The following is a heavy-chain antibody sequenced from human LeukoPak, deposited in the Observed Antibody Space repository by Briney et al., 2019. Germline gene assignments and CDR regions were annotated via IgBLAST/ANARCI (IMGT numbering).Heavy chain of an antibody. J-gene: IGHJ4*02. CDR1: GGSFRVYY. D-gene: IGHD1-1*01. CDR2: INHSGST. CDR3: ARHGAGTTFNY. V-gene: IGHV4-34*01. Sequence: PSETLSLTCAVYGGSFRVYYWSWIRQPPGKGLEWIGEINHSGSTNYNPSLKSRVTISVDTSKNQFSLKLSSVTAADTAVYYCARHGAGTTFNYWGQGTLVTVSS.